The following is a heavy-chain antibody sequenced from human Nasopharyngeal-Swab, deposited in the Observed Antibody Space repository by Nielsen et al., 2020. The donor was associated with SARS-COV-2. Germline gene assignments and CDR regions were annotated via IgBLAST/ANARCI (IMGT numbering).Heavy chain of an antibody. D-gene: IGHD6-19*01. J-gene: IGHJ4*02. CDR1: GFTFNTYH. Sequence: GESLKISCAASGFTFNTYHMSWVRQTPGKGLEWVAHINGDGREKYYVDSLKGRFTISRDNAKNSLYLQMNSLRAEDTAVYYCASRQASSGWYPNYFDYWGQGTLVTVSS. CDR2: INGDGREK. V-gene: IGHV3-7*02. CDR3: ASRQASSGWYPNYFDY.